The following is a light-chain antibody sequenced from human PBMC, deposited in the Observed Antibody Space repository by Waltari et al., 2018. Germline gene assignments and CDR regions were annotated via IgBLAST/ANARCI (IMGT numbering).Light chain of an antibody. CDR1: QNIHSY. CDR2: AAS. CDR3: QQRHAWPIT. J-gene: IGKJ4*01. V-gene: IGKV3-11*01. Sequence: EIVLPQSPGSLSFSPGESVTLSCRASQNIHSYLAWFQQKPGQAPRLLIFAASPRATGVPPRFSGSGSGTDFTLTISSLAPEDFATYYCQQRHAWPITFGGGTKLEIK.